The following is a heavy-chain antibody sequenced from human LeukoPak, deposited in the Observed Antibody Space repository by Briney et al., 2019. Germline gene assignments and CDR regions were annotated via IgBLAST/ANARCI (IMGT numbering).Heavy chain of an antibody. J-gene: IGHJ4*02. CDR2: INPNSGGT. CDR3: ARVGGRLGDWSPHPIDY. V-gene: IGHV1-2*02. Sequence: ASVKVSCKASGYIFTDYYMHWVRQAPGQGLEWMGWINPNSGGTNYAQKFQGRVTMTRDTSISTAYMELSRLRSDDTAVYYCARVGGRLGDWSPHPIDYWGQGTLVTVSS. CDR1: GYIFTDYY. D-gene: IGHD3-16*01.